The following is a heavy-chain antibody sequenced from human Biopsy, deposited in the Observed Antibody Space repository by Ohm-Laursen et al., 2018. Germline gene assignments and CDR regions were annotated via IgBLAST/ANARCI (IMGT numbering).Heavy chain of an antibody. D-gene: IGHD6-19*01. J-gene: IGHJ4*02. CDR2: IYSGGNT. Sequence: PSETLSLTCTVSGDSVSSGSFYWTWIRQPPGQGLEYIGFIYSGGNTNYNPSLQNRVTMSVDTSKNQLSLKLSSVIAADTAVYYCARGRRTSGWPYFANWGQGTLVIVSS. CDR1: GDSVSSGSFY. V-gene: IGHV4-61*01. CDR3: ARGRRTSGWPYFAN.